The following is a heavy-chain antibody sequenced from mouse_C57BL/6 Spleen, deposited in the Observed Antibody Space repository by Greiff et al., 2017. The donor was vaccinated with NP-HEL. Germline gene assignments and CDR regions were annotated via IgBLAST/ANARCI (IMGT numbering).Heavy chain of an antibody. CDR2: ISYDGSN. CDR3: ASEEEVAY. Sequence: EVKLQESGPGLVKPSQSLSLTCSVTGYSITSGYYWNWIRQFPGNKLEWMGYISYDGSNNYNPSLKNRISITRDTSKNQFCLKLNSVTTEDTATYYCASEEEVAYWGQGTLVTVSA. J-gene: IGHJ3*01. CDR1: GYSITSGYY. V-gene: IGHV3-6*01.